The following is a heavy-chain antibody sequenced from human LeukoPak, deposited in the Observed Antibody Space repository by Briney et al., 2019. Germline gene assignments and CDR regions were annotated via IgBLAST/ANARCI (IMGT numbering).Heavy chain of an antibody. CDR1: GFTFSSYE. J-gene: IGHJ3*02. V-gene: IGHV3-48*03. CDR3: ARYTYELNAFDI. CDR2: ISSSGGTI. Sequence: GGSLRLSCAASGFTFSSYEVNWVRQAPGKGLEWVSYISSSGGTISHADSVKGRFTISRDNAKNSLYLQMNSLRAEDTAVYYCARYTYELNAFDIWGQGTMVTVS. D-gene: IGHD5-18*01.